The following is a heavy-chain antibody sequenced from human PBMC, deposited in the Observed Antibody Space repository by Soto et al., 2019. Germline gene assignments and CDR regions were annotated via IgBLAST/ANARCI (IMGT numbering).Heavy chain of an antibody. D-gene: IGHD6-13*01. CDR2: ISWNSGRI. Sequence: EVQLVESGGGLVQPGRSLRLSCAASGFTFDDYAMHWVRQAPGKGLEWVSGISWNSGRIGYADSVKGRFTISRDNAKTSLYLQMNSLRAEDTALYYCAKDKGIALNLFDYWGQGTLVTVSS. CDR3: AKDKGIALNLFDY. CDR1: GFTFDDYA. J-gene: IGHJ4*02. V-gene: IGHV3-9*01.